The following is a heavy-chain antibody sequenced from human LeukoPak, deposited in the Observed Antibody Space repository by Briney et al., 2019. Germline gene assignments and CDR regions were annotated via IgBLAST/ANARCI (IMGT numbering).Heavy chain of an antibody. Sequence: PGGSLRLSCAASGFTFSSYWMSWVRQAPGKGLEWVANIKQDGSEKYYVDSVKGRFTISRDNAKNSLYLQMNSLRAEGTAVYYCARVGTMVRGVIRGFDYWGQGTLVTVSS. D-gene: IGHD3-10*01. V-gene: IGHV3-7*01. CDR2: IKQDGSEK. J-gene: IGHJ4*02. CDR3: ARVGTMVRGVIRGFDY. CDR1: GFTFSSYW.